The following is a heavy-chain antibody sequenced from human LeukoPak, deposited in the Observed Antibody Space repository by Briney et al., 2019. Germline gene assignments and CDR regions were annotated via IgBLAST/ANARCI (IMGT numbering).Heavy chain of an antibody. D-gene: IGHD5-12*01. CDR1: GGSISSGDYY. CDR2: IYYSGTT. Sequence: SQTLSLTCTVSGGSISSGDYYWSWIRQPPGKGLEWIGYIYYSGTTYYNPSLKSRVIMSVDTSKKQFSLKLSSVTAADTAVYYCAREARVATVYIDRWGQGTLVTVSS. CDR3: AREARVATVYIDR. V-gene: IGHV4-30-4*01. J-gene: IGHJ5*02.